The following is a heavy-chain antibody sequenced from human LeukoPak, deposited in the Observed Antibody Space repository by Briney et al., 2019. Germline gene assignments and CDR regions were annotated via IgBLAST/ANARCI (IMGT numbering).Heavy chain of an antibody. Sequence: PGGSLTLSCAASGFTYSSYAMSWVRQAPGKGLEWVSAISGSGGSTYYADSVKGRFTISRDNSKNTLYLQMNSLRAEDTAVYYCAKDRRSGWYFDYWGQGTLVTVSS. CDR2: ISGSGGST. D-gene: IGHD6-19*01. J-gene: IGHJ4*02. V-gene: IGHV3-23*01. CDR1: GFTYSSYA. CDR3: AKDRRSGWYFDY.